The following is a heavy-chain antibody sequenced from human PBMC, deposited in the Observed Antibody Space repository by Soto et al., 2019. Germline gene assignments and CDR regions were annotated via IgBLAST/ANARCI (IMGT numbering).Heavy chain of an antibody. CDR2: INHVGGT. Sequence: SETLSLTCAVYGGFLSESYWTWIRQPPGKGLEWIGEINHVGGTNYNPSLKSRVTMSVDTSQNQFSLRLISVTAADTAMYFCVRIRYQLPSSVLWLDPWGQGTTVTVS. CDR3: VRIRYQLPSSVLWLDP. V-gene: IGHV4-34*01. D-gene: IGHD3-16*01. J-gene: IGHJ6*02. CDR1: GGFLSESY.